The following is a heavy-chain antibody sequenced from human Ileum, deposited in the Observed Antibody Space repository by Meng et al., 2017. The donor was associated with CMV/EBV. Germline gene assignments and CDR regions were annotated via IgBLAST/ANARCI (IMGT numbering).Heavy chain of an antibody. J-gene: IGHJ6*02. V-gene: IGHV3-7*03. CDR2: INEDGSER. CDR3: AKESGQYQMLSYYGLDV. Sequence: GESLKISCAASGFTFSRYWMAWVRQAPGKGLEWVATINEDGSERQYVDSVKGRFTISGDNAKNSLYLQMNSLRAEDTAIYYCAKESGQYQMLSYYGLDVWGQGTTVTVSS. D-gene: IGHD2-2*01. CDR1: GFTFSRYW.